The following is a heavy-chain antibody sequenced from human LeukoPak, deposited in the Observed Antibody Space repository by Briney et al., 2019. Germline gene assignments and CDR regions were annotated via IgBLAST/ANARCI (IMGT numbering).Heavy chain of an antibody. CDR3: ARGPWFGELPLDY. CDR1: GFTFSSYS. Sequence: GGSLRLSCAASGFTFSSYSMNWVRQAPGKGLEWVSSISSSSSYIYYADSVKGRFTTSRDNAKNSLYLQMNSLRAEDTAVYYCARGPWFGELPLDYWGQGTLVTVSS. V-gene: IGHV3-21*01. J-gene: IGHJ4*02. D-gene: IGHD3-10*01. CDR2: ISSSSSYI.